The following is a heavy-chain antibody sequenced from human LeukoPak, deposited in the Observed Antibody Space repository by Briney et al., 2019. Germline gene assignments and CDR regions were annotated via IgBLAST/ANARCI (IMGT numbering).Heavy chain of an antibody. CDR3: TTGGDSTFAGLDY. D-gene: IGHD2-2*01. CDR1: GFTFINAF. CDR2: IKIKTDGGTV. J-gene: IGHJ4*02. V-gene: IGHV3-15*01. Sequence: GGSLRLSCSASGFTFINAFISWVRQAPGKGLEWVGHIKIKTDGGTVDYAAPVKGRFTISRDDSENTLYLQTNSLKTEDTGIYYCTTGGDSTFAGLDYWGQGTLVAVSS.